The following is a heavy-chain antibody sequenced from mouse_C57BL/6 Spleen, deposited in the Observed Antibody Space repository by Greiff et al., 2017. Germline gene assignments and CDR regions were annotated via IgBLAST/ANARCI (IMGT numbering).Heavy chain of an antibody. D-gene: IGHD3-2*02. Sequence: QVQLQQPGTELVKPGASVKLSCKASGYTFTSYWMHWVKQRPGQGLEWIGNINPSNGGTNYNEKFKSKATLTVDKSSSTAYMQLSSLTSEDSVVYYFARGRAQAYYAMDYWGQGTSVTVSS. CDR3: ARGRAQAYYAMDY. CDR1: GYTFTSYW. CDR2: INPSNGGT. J-gene: IGHJ4*01. V-gene: IGHV1-53*01.